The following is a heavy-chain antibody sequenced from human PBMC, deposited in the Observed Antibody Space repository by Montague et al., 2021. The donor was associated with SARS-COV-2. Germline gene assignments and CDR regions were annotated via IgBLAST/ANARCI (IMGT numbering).Heavy chain of an antibody. CDR1: DDSSSSSIYY. CDR3: ARDHYHSSWFKY. J-gene: IGHJ4*02. D-gene: IGHD6-13*01. CDR2: ISYSGST. Sequence: SETLSLTCTVSDDSSSSSIYYWGWIRQPPGKGLEWIGTISYSGSTYHNPSLHSQVAISVDTSKKPFSLRLTSVTAADTAVYLCARDHYHSSWFKYWGPGTLVTVSS. V-gene: IGHV4-39*07.